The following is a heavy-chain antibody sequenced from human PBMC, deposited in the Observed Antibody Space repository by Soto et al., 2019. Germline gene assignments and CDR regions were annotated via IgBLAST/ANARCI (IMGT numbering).Heavy chain of an antibody. D-gene: IGHD2-15*01. CDR1: GYTLTELS. J-gene: IGHJ4*02. Sequence: ASVKVSCKVSGYTLTELSMHWARQAPGKGLEWMGGFDPEDGETIYAQKFQGRVTMTEDTSTDTAYMELSSLRSEDTAVYYCATGYCSGGSCYSVRYYFDYWGQGTLVTVS. V-gene: IGHV1-24*01. CDR2: FDPEDGET. CDR3: ATGYCSGGSCYSVRYYFDY.